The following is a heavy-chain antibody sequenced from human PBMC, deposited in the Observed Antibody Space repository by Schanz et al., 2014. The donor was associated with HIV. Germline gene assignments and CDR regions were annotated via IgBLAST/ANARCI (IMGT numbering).Heavy chain of an antibody. CDR2: IIPIFDTT. D-gene: IGHD2-21*02. J-gene: IGHJ4*02. Sequence: QVPLVQSGAEVKMPGSSVTVSCKASGGTFSSSAISWVRQAPGQGLEWMGGIIPIFDTTNYAQKFQGRVTITADKSTSTVYMDLSSLRSEDTAVYYCARTYTGDWSTGADWGQGTLVTVSS. V-gene: IGHV1-69*06. CDR3: ARTYTGDWSTGAD. CDR1: GGTFSSSA.